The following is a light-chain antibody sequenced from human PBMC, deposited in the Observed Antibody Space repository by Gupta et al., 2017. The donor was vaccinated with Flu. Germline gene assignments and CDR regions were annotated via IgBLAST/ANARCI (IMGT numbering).Light chain of an antibody. CDR1: QSVSSDC. J-gene: IGKJ4*01. CDR2: DAS. Sequence: IVLTQSPGTLSVSPGEGAALSCRASQSVSSDCLAWYQQKPGQAPRLLIYDASSRPSGIPDGFSGSGSGTDFTLTISRLEPEDSAVYYCQQYANSLTFGGGTKVEIK. V-gene: IGKV3-20*01. CDR3: QQYANSLT.